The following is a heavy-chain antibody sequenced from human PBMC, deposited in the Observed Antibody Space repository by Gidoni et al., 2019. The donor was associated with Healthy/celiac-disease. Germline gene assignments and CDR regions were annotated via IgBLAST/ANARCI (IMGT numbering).Heavy chain of an antibody. CDR3: ARLTYAFDI. Sequence: YPGDSDTRYSPSFQGQVTISADKSISTAYLQWSSLKASDTAMYYCARLTYAFDIWGQGTMVTVSS. J-gene: IGHJ3*02. CDR2: YPGDSDT. V-gene: IGHV5-51*01.